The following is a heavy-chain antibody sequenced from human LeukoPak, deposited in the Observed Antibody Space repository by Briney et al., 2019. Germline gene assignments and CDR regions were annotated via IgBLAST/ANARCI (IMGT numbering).Heavy chain of an antibody. CDR2: ISYDGSNK. D-gene: IGHD3-22*01. CDR1: GFTFSSYG. J-gene: IGHJ3*02. Sequence: PGGSLRLSCAASGFTFSSYGMHWVRQAPGKGLEWVAVISYDGSNKYYADSVKGRFTISRDNSKNTLYLQMNSLRAEDTAVYYCARYYDSTWGAFDIWGQGTMVTVSS. V-gene: IGHV3-30*03. CDR3: ARYYDSTWGAFDI.